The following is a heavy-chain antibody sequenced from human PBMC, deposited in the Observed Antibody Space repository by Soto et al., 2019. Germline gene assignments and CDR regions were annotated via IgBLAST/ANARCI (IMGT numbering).Heavy chain of an antibody. V-gene: IGHV4-30-2*01. Sequence: SETLSLTCAVSGGSTSSGGYSWSWIRQPPGKGLEWIGYIYHGESTYYNPSLKSRVTISVDRSKNQFSLKLSSVTAADTAVYYCARAEGGIFDYWGQGTLVTVS. J-gene: IGHJ4*02. CDR2: IYHGEST. CDR3: ARAEGGIFDY. CDR1: GGSTSSGGYS.